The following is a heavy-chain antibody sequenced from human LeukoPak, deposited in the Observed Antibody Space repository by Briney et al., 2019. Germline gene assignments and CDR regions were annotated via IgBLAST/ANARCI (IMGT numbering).Heavy chain of an antibody. J-gene: IGHJ3*02. CDR1: GGSISSYY. CDR2: VDDTGTA. CDR3: ARQPRRGVFDI. D-gene: IGHD1-14*01. V-gene: IGHV4-4*07. Sequence: SETLSLTCTVSGGSISSYYWNWIRQPAGKGLEWIGGVDDTGTAKSNPSLKTRVSMSVDRAANQLSLRLTSVTAADTAMFYCARQPRRGVFDIWGQGTVVIVS.